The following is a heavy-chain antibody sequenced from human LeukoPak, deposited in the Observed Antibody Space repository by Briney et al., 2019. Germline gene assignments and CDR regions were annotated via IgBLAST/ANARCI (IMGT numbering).Heavy chain of an antibody. V-gene: IGHV1-2*02. J-gene: IGHJ5*02. D-gene: IGHD2-15*01. CDR3: ARDLNHIVVVVAATPGGVFDP. CDR2: INPNSGGT. CDR1: GYTFTGYY. Sequence: ASVKVSCKASGYTFTGYYMHWVRQAPGQGLEWMGWINPNSGGTNYAQKFQGRVTMTRDTSISTAYMELSRLRSDDTAVYYCARDLNHIVVVVAATPGGVFDPWGQGILVTVSS.